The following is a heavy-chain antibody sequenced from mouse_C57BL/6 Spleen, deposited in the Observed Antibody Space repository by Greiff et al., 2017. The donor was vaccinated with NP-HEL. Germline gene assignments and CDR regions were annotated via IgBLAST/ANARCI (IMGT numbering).Heavy chain of an antibody. V-gene: IGHV14-4*01. CDR2: IDPENGDT. D-gene: IGHD2-4*01. Sequence: VQLQQSGAELVRPGASVKLSCTASGFNIKDDYMHWVKQRPEQGLEWIGWIDPENGDTEYASKVQGKATITADTSSNTAYLQLSSLTSEDTAVYYCTTFYDYDGTYWGQGTLVTVSA. J-gene: IGHJ3*01. CDR3: TTFYDYDGTY. CDR1: GFNIKDDY.